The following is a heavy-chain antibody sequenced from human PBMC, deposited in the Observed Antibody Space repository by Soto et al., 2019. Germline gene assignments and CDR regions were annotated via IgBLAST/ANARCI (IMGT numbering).Heavy chain of an antibody. J-gene: IGHJ4*02. D-gene: IGHD3-9*01. V-gene: IGHV4-30-4*01. CDR1: GGSISSGNYY. CDR3: ARTPLTGNKRDYYFDY. CDR2: IYYSGST. Sequence: QVQLQESGPGLVKPSQTLSLTCTVSGGSISSGNYYWSWIRQPPGKGLEWIGHIYYSGSTYYNPSLKRRVTISADPSKNQRSLKPRSVTAADTAVYYCARTPLTGNKRDYYFDYWGQGTLVTVSS.